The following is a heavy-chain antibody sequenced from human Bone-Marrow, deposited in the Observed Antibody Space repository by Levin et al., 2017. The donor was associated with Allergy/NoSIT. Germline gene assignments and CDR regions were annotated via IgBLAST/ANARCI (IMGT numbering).Heavy chain of an antibody. Sequence: ASVKVSCKASGGTFRSYVISWVRQAPGQGREWMGGIIPAFGIPNYAQKFQGRVTITADESTSTAYMELRSLRSDDAAVYYCTSGGHDSWFLYAFDIWGQGTMVTVSS. CDR1: GGTFRSYV. V-gene: IGHV1-69*13. CDR3: TSGGHDSWFLYAFDI. CDR2: IIPAFGIP. D-gene: IGHD6-13*01. J-gene: IGHJ3*02.